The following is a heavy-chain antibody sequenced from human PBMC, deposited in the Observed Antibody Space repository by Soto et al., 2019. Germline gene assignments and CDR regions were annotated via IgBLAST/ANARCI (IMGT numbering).Heavy chain of an antibody. V-gene: IGHV1-46*01. D-gene: IGHD3-9*01. CDR2: INPSGGST. Sequence: GASVKVSCKASGYTFTSYYMHWVRQAPGQGLEWMGIINPSGGSTSYAQKFQGRVTMTRDMSTSTVYMELSSLRSEDTAVYYCARSPPPYYDILTGPYYYGMDVWGQGTTVTVSS. J-gene: IGHJ6*02. CDR1: GYTFTSYY. CDR3: ARSPPPYYDILTGPYYYGMDV.